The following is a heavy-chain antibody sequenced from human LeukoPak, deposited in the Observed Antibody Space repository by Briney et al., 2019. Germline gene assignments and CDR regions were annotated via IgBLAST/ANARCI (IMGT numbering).Heavy chain of an antibody. J-gene: IGHJ4*02. CDR2: ISGSGGST. CDR3: ANDPRGVATTYFDY. CDR1: GFTFSSYA. Sequence: PGGSLRLSCAGSGFTFSSYAMSWVRQAPGKGLEWVSAISGSGGSTYYADSVKGRFTISRDNSKNTLYLQMNSLRAEDTAVYYCANDPRGVATTYFDYWGQGTLVTVSS. D-gene: IGHD5-12*01. V-gene: IGHV3-23*01.